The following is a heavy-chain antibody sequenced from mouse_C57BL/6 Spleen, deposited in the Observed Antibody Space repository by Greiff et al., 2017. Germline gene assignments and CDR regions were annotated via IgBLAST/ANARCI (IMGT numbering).Heavy chain of an antibody. Sequence: EVQLQQSGPVLVKPGASVKMSCKASGYTFTDYYMNWVKQSHGKSLEWIGVINPYNGGTSYNQQFKGKATLTVDTSYSTAYMELNSLTSEDPAVYYCARHYGSSLYWYFDVWGTGTTVTVSS. J-gene: IGHJ1*03. D-gene: IGHD1-1*01. CDR1: GYTFTDYY. V-gene: IGHV1-19*01. CDR3: ARHYGSSLYWYFDV. CDR2: INPYNGGT.